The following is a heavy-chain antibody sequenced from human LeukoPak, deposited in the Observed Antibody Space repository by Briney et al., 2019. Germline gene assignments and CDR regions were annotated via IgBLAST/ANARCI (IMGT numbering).Heavy chain of an antibody. Sequence: GGSLRLSCAASGITFRSYCMNWVRQAPGKGLEWVASINQDGSGKNYADSVKGRFTVSGDNAKKSLQMNSLRAEDKAVYYCAMNWNVPPRDYWGQGTLVTVSS. D-gene: IGHD1-1*01. CDR3: AMNWNVPPRDY. J-gene: IGHJ4*02. CDR2: INQDGSGK. CDR1: GITFRSYC. V-gene: IGHV3-7*01.